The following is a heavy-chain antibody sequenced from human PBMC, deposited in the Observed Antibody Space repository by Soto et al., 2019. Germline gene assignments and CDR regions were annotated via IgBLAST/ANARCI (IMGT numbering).Heavy chain of an antibody. J-gene: IGHJ4*02. CDR1: GFTFSNYA. V-gene: IGHV3-23*01. Sequence: EVQLLDSGGGLVQPGGSLRLSCAASGFTFSNYAMNWVRQAPGKGLEWVSAISGSGTGTDYADSVKGRFTISRDNSKNTLYLHMNSLRAEDTAVYYCAKAPLPPYYSDYWGQGTLVTVSS. CDR3: AKAPLPPYYSDY. CDR2: ISGSGTGT.